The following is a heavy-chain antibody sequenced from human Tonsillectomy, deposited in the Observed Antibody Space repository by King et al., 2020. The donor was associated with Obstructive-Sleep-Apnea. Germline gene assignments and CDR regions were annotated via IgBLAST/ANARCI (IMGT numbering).Heavy chain of an antibody. CDR2: VNHGGST. D-gene: IGHD1-26*01. Sequence: VQLQQWGAGLLKPSETLSLTCAVYGGSFSGYYWTWIRQPPGKGLEWIGEVNHGGSTNYNPSLKSRVTISVDTSKNQFSLKVSSVTAADTAVDYCARGEVGAATNYYYYDLDVWGQGTTVTVSS. J-gene: IGHJ6*02. V-gene: IGHV4-34*01. CDR3: ARGEVGAATNYYYYDLDV. CDR1: GGSFSGYY.